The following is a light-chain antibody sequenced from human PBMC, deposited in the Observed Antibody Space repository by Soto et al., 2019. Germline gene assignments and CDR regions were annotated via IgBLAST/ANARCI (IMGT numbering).Light chain of an antibody. CDR1: NSNIGSNA. V-gene: IGLV1-36*01. CDR3: ATWDDRLTAGV. Sequence: QSVLTQSPSVSGAPRQSVNISCSGTNSNIGSNAVHWYQQLPGKAPKLLMYYNDMLPSGVSDRFSGSKSGTSASLAISGLQSEDEGDYYCATWDDRLTAGVFGGGTQLTVL. J-gene: IGLJ7*01. CDR2: YND.